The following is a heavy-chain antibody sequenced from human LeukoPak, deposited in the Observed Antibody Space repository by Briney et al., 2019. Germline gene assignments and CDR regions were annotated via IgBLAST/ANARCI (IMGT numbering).Heavy chain of an antibody. CDR3: ARVPDITARPCDT. D-gene: IGHD1-1*01. CDR2: ISHTGLT. V-gene: IGHV4-34*01. Sequence: RASETLSLTCAVYGGSFSGYYLTLIRQTPGEGLEWVGEISHTGLTGSNPSLKSRVTIFVDSSKKQFSLRMTSVTAADTGVYYCARVPDITARPCDTWGPGTLVTVSS. J-gene: IGHJ5*02. CDR1: GGSFSGYY.